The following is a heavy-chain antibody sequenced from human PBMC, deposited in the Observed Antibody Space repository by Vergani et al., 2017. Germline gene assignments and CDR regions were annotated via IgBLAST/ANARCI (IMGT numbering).Heavy chain of an antibody. Sequence: QVQLQESGPGLVKPSETLSLTCAVSGYSISSGYYWGWIRQPPGKGLEWIGSIYDSGSTYYNPSLKRRVTISVDTSKNQFSLKLSSVTAADTAVYYCASPRGYSYGYLGYWGQGTLVTVSS. CDR2: IYDSGST. CDR1: GYSISSGYY. V-gene: IGHV4-38-2*01. J-gene: IGHJ4*02. CDR3: ASPRGYSYGYLGY. D-gene: IGHD5-18*01.